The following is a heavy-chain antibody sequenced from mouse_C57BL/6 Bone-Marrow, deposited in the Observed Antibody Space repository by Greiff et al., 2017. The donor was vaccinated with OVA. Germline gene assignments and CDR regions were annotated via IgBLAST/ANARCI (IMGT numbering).Heavy chain of an antibody. J-gene: IGHJ2*01. V-gene: IGHV14-4*01. Sequence: EVLLQQSGAELVRPGASVKLSCTASGFNIKDDYMHWVKQRPEQGLEWIGWIDPENGDTEYASKFQGKATITADTSSNTAYLQLSSLTSEDTAVYYCTTSGNRDYWGQGTTLTVSS. CDR2: IDPENGDT. D-gene: IGHD1-3*01. CDR3: TTSGNRDY. CDR1: GFNIKDDY.